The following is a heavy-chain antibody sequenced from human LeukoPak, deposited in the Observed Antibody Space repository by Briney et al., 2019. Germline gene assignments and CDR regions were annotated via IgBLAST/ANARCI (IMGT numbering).Heavy chain of an antibody. CDR2: IYSGGNT. D-gene: IGHD6-13*01. Sequence: PGGSLRLSCAASGFTVSNNYMSWVRQAPGKGLEWVSIIYSGGNTYYADSVKGRFSISRDNSQNTVYLQMNSMRAEDTAVYYCASALAAASHTSFDHWGQGTLVTVSS. J-gene: IGHJ4*02. V-gene: IGHV3-66*01. CDR1: GFTVSNNY. CDR3: ASALAAASHTSFDH.